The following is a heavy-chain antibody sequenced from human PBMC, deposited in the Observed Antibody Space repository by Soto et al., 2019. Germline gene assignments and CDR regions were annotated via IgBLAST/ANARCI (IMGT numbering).Heavy chain of an antibody. D-gene: IGHD6-13*01. V-gene: IGHV1-69*06. J-gene: IGHJ6*02. CDR3: ARDLKQQLVLHLSSARGNYYVMDV. CDR1: GGTFSSYA. Sequence: SVKVSCKASGGTFSSYAISWVRQAPGQGLEWMGGIIPIFGTANYAQKFQGRVTITADKSTSTAYMELSSLRSEDTAVYYCARDLKQQLVLHLSSARGNYYVMDVWGQGTTVTVSS. CDR2: IIPIFGTA.